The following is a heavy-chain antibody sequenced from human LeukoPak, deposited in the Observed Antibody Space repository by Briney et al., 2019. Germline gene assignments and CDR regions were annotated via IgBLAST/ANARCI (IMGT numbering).Heavy chain of an antibody. D-gene: IGHD5-12*01. CDR3: ARGGYSGYEYDY. Sequence: PAGSLRLSCSASGFAFTTYEMNWVRQAPGKGLEWVSYISSSGSTIFYADSVKGRCTISRDNAKNSLYLQMNSLRVEDTAVYYCARGGYSGYEYDYWGQGTLVTVSS. V-gene: IGHV3-48*03. CDR2: ISSSGSTI. J-gene: IGHJ4*02. CDR1: GFAFTTYE.